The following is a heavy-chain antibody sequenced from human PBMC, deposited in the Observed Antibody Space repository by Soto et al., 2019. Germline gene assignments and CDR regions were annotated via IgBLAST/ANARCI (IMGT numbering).Heavy chain of an antibody. CDR2: ISAYNGNT. D-gene: IGHD3-10*01. CDR1: GYTFTSYG. V-gene: IGHV1-18*01. J-gene: IGHJ6*02. CDR3: ASSAVTMVRGVIYGMDV. Sequence: QVQLVQSGAEVKKPGASVKVSCKASGYTFTSYGISWVRQAPGQGLEWMGWISAYNGNTNYAQKLQGRVTMTTDTSTSTVYMGLRDLRSDDTAVYYCASSAVTMVRGVIYGMDVWGQGTTVTVSS.